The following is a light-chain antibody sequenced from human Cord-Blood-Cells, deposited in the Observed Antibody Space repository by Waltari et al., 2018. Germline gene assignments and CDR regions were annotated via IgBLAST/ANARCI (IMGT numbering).Light chain of an antibody. CDR1: QSISSW. CDR3: QQYNSLTWT. CDR2: DAS. Sequence: DIQMTQSPSTLSASVGERVTITCRASQSISSWLAWYQQKPGKAPKLLIYDASSLESGVPSRFSGSGSGTEFTLTISSLQPDDFATYYCQQYNSLTWTFGQGTKVEIK. J-gene: IGKJ1*01. V-gene: IGKV1-5*01.